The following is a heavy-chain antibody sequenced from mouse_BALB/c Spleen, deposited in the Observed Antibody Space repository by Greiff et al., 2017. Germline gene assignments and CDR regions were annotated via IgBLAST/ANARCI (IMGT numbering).Heavy chain of an antibody. CDR3: AREGRWDYPYAMDY. D-gene: IGHD2-4*01. Sequence: EVHLVESGGGLVQPGGSRKLSCAASGFTFSDYGMAWVRQAPGKGPEWVAFISNLAYSIYYADTVTGRFTISRENAKNTLYLEMSSLRSEDTAMYYCAREGRWDYPYAMDYWGQGTSVTVSS. J-gene: IGHJ4*01. V-gene: IGHV5-15*02. CDR1: GFTFSDYG. CDR2: ISNLAYSI.